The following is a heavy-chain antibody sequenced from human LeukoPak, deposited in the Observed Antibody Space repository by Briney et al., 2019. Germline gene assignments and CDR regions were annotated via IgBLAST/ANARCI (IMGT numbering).Heavy chain of an antibody. CDR1: GYTCTSYG. J-gene: IGHJ4*02. D-gene: IGHD7-27*01. V-gene: IGHV1-18*01. CDR2: ISAYNGNT. Sequence: ASVKVSCKASGYTCTSYGISWVRQAPGQGLEWMGWISAYNGNTNYAQKLQGRVTMTTEASTSTAYMELRSLRSDDTAVYYCATNENWGADLHFDYWGQGTLVTVSS. CDR3: ATNENWGADLHFDY.